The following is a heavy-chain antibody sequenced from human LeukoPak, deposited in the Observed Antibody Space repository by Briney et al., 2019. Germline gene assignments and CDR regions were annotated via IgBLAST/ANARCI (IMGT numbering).Heavy chain of an antibody. V-gene: IGHV3-53*01. CDR1: GFTFSSYA. CDR3: ARGSGPYYFDY. Sequence: GGSLRLSCAASGFTFSSYAMSWVRQAPGKGLEWVSVIYSGGNTYYASSVKGRFTISRDNSKNTLYLQMNSLEAEDTAVYYCARGSGPYYFDYWGQGTLVTVSS. J-gene: IGHJ4*02. D-gene: IGHD2-15*01. CDR2: IYSGGNT.